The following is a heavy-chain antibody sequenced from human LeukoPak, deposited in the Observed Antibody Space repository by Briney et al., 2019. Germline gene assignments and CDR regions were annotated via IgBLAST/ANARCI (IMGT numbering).Heavy chain of an antibody. CDR1: GGSISSYY. V-gene: IGHV4-59*01. CDR2: IYYNGST. Sequence: SETLSLTCTVSGGSISSYYWSWIRQPPGKGLEWIGYIYYNGSTNYNPSLKSRVTISVDTSKNQFSLKLSSVTAADTAVYYCAGSIAVAPHTIDYWGQGTLVTVSS. J-gene: IGHJ4*02. CDR3: AGSIAVAPHTIDY. D-gene: IGHD6-19*01.